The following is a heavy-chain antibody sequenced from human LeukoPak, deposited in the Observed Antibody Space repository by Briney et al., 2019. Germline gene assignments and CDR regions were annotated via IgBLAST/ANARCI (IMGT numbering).Heavy chain of an antibody. Sequence: GESLKISCKASGYIFTNYWIGWVRQMRGKGLEWMGIIHPGDSGTEYSPSLQGQVTISADKSINTAYLQWNSLKASDTAMYYCARHVEPYSGNYMTDYWGQGTLVTVSS. CDR3: ARHVEPYSGNYMTDY. D-gene: IGHD1-26*01. J-gene: IGHJ4*02. CDR2: IHPGDSGT. V-gene: IGHV5-51*01. CDR1: GYIFTNYW.